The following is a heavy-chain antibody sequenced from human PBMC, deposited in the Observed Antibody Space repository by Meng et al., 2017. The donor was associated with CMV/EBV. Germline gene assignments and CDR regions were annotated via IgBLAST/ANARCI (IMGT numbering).Heavy chain of an antibody. Sequence: QVQLWQSGAEIKKPGASVKVSCTTSGFTFSDYYIHWVRQAPGQGLEWMGWVNSNNDATNYARKFQGRVSMTRDTSISTAHMELSRLMSDDTAVYYCVRSSGWSLFDYWGQGTLVTVSS. D-gene: IGHD6-19*01. CDR1: GFTFSDYY. V-gene: IGHV1-2*02. J-gene: IGHJ4*02. CDR2: VNSNNDAT. CDR3: VRSSGWSLFDY.